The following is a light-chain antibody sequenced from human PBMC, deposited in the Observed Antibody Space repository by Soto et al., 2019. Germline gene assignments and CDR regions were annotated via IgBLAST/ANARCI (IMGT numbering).Light chain of an antibody. Sequence: QLVLTQPPSASGTPGQRVTISCSGSSSNIGSNTVSWYQQLPLSAPKLLIYSNNQRPSGVPDRFSGSKSGNTASLTVSGLQAEDEADYYCSSYAGSSNVFGTGTKLTVL. J-gene: IGLJ1*01. CDR1: SSNIGSNT. CDR3: SSYAGSSNV. V-gene: IGLV1-44*01. CDR2: SNN.